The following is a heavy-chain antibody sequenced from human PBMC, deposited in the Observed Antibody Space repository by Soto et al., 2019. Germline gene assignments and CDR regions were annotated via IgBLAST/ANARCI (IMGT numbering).Heavy chain of an antibody. Sequence: EVQLVESGGGLVQPGGSLRLSCAASGFTVSSNYMSWVRQAPGKGLEWVSVIYSGGSTYYADSVKGRFTISRHNSKNTLYLQMNSLRAEDTAVYYCAREVIVVVPAASKNYYYGMDVWGQGTTVTVSS. D-gene: IGHD2-2*01. CDR1: GFTVSSNY. J-gene: IGHJ6*02. CDR2: IYSGGST. V-gene: IGHV3-53*04. CDR3: AREVIVVVPAASKNYYYGMDV.